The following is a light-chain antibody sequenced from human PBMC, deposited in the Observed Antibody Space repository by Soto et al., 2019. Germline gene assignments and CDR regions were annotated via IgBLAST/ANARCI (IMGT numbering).Light chain of an antibody. Sequence: EIVLTQSPGTLSLSPGERATLSSRASQFVSSNSLAWYQQKRGQAPRLLIHDASSRATGIPDRFSGSGSGTDFTLTISRLEPEDFAVYYCQQYAGSPRTFGQGTKVDIK. J-gene: IGKJ1*01. CDR3: QQYAGSPRT. CDR1: QFVSSNS. V-gene: IGKV3-20*01. CDR2: DAS.